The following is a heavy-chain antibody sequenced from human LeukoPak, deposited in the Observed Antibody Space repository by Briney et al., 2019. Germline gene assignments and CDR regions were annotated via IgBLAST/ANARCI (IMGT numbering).Heavy chain of an antibody. CDR1: GGSISSSSYY. V-gene: IGHV4-39*07. CDR3: ARGGYYFDY. J-gene: IGHJ4*02. CDR2: IYYSGST. Sequence: PSETLSLTCTVSGGSISSSSYYWGWIRQPPGKGLEWIGSIYYSGSTYYNPSLKSRVTISVGKSKNQFSLKLSSVTAADTAVYYCARGGYYFDYWGQGTLVTVSS.